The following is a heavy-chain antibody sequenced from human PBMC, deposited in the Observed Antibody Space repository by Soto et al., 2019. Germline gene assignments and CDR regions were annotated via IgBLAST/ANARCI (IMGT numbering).Heavy chain of an antibody. D-gene: IGHD3-9*01. CDR3: AIPPSYISDWYYFDL. V-gene: IGHV1-2*02. CDR2: ISPKSGGT. CDR1: GYTFIDYY. J-gene: IGHJ4*02. Sequence: ASVKVSCKASGYTFIDYYMHWVRQAPGQGFEWMGRISPKSGGTNYAQKFQGRVTMTWDTSLNTAYMELTSLISEDTAVYYCAIPPSYISDWYYFDLWGQGTLVTVSS.